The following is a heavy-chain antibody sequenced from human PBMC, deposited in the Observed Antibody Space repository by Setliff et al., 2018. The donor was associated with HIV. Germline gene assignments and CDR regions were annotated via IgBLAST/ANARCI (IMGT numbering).Heavy chain of an antibody. CDR1: GVSISSYY. D-gene: IGHD3-22*01. CDR2: IYSTGST. V-gene: IGHV4-4*09. CDR3: AGLEYYSDGTGYLQFYFDY. Sequence: PSETLSLTCTVSGVSISSYYGSWIRQPPGKGLEWIGYIYSTGSTKYNTSLKSRVTMSLDTSKTQYDLKLNSVTAADTAVYYCAGLEYYSDGTGYLQFYFDYWGQGTLVTVSS. J-gene: IGHJ4*02.